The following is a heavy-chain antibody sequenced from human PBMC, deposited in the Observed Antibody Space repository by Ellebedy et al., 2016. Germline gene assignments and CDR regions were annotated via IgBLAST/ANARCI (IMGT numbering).Heavy chain of an antibody. CDR1: GFVFSGSA. D-gene: IGHD3-22*01. Sequence: GGSLRLSCAGSGFVFSGSAMRWVRQASGKGLEWVGRIRRKVHNYATQYGASVKGRFTISRDDSENTAYLQMNSLTTEDTAVYYCIRHVEYDRSYWGQGVLVTVSS. V-gene: IGHV3-73*01. J-gene: IGHJ4*02. CDR2: IRRKVHNYAT. CDR3: IRHVEYDRSY.